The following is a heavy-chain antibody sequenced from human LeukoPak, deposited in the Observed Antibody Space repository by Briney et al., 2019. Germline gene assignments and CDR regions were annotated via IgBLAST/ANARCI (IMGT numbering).Heavy chain of an antibody. V-gene: IGHV4-4*07. Sequence: SETLSLTCTVSGGSISTYYWSWIRQPPGKGLEWIGRIYTSGSTNYNPSLKSRVTMSVDTSENQFSLKLSSVTAADTAVYYCARVGAARSTHFFDYWGQGTLVTVSS. D-gene: IGHD6-6*01. CDR3: ARVGAARSTHFFDY. CDR2: IYTSGST. J-gene: IGHJ4*02. CDR1: GGSISTYY.